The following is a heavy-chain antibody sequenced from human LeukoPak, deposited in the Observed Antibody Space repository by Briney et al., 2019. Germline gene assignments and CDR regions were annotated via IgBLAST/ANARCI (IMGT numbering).Heavy chain of an antibody. CDR3: AKNRGGTYKYYMDV. J-gene: IGHJ6*03. CDR1: GFTFNNYA. V-gene: IGHV3-23*01. Sequence: GGSLRLSCAASGFTFNNYAMSWVRQAPGMGLEWLSYVSGSDGATYYAASVKGRFTISRDNSKNTVYLQMGSLRAEDTAVYYCAKNRGGTYKYYMDVWGNGTTVTVSS. D-gene: IGHD1-1*01. CDR2: VSGSDGAT.